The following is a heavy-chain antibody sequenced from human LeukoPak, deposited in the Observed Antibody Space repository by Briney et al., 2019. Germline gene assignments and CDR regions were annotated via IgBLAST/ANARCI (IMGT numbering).Heavy chain of an antibody. V-gene: IGHV4-30-4*01. CDR2: IYHTGTT. J-gene: IGHJ6*02. Sequence: SETLSLTCTVSGGSISSGGYYWSWIRQHPGRGLEWMGYIYHTGTTYYNPSLKSRVSISLDTSKNQFSLKLSSVTAADTAVYYCARDPFITMVRGVTPYYGMDVWGQGTTVTVSS. CDR3: ARDPFITMVRGVTPYYGMDV. CDR1: GGSISSGGYY. D-gene: IGHD3-10*01.